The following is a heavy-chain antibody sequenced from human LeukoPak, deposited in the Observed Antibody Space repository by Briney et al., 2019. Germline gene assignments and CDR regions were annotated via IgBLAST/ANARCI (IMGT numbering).Heavy chain of an antibody. CDR3: AGERGEEYSSGWYKRNYFDN. V-gene: IGHV4-59*12. Sequence: TGGSLRLSCAASGFTFSSYSMNWVRQPPGKGLEWIASGDYSGGTYYNPSLESRVAISADKSKNQFSLKLTSVTGADTAVYYCAGERGEEYSSGWYKRNYFDNWGQGIRVTVSS. CDR2: GDYSGGT. J-gene: IGHJ4*02. D-gene: IGHD6-19*01. CDR1: GFTFSSYS.